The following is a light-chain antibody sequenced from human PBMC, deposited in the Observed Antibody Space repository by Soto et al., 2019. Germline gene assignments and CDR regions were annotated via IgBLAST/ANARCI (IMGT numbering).Light chain of an antibody. J-gene: IGKJ1*01. CDR2: GAS. V-gene: IGKV3-15*01. CDR3: QQYNNWHPRT. CDR1: KSVSRE. Sequence: EIFVTRCRATRPMSSGKIATLACRASKSVSRELAWYQQKPGQAPRLLIYGASTRATGIPARFSGSGSGTEFTLTISSLMSEDVAVYYCQQYNNWHPRTFGHGTKVDIK.